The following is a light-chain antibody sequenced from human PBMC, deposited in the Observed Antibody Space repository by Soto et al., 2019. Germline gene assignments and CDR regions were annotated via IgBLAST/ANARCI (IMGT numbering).Light chain of an antibody. Sequence: QSVLTQPPSASGTPGQTVAISCSGTNSNIGSYTVNWYQQFPGTAPRLLIYGNIQRPSGVPDRFSGSKSDTSASLAISGLLSEDESDYYCAAWDDSLNAWVFGGGIKLTVL. CDR3: AAWDDSLNAWV. CDR2: GNI. V-gene: IGLV1-44*01. J-gene: IGLJ3*02. CDR1: NSNIGSYT.